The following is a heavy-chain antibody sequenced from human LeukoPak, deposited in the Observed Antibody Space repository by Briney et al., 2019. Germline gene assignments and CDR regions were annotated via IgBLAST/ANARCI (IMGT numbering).Heavy chain of an antibody. J-gene: IGHJ4*02. D-gene: IGHD1-26*01. CDR3: AKDISGSPQIDY. V-gene: IGHV3-30*18. Sequence: GGSLRLSCAASGFTFSSYGMHWVRQAPGKGLEWVAVISYDGSNKYYADSVKGRFTISRDNSKNTLYPQMNSLRAEDTAVYYCAKDISGSPQIDYWGQGTLVTVSP. CDR1: GFTFSSYG. CDR2: ISYDGSNK.